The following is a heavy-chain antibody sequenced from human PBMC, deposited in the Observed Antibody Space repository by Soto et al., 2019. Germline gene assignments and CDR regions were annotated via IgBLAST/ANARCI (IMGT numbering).Heavy chain of an antibody. V-gene: IGHV4-31*03. CDR2: ISYSGST. D-gene: IGHD4-17*01. CDR1: GASISSRGFY. J-gene: IGHJ4*02. CDR3: ARQSTVTGNYYFDS. Sequence: QVQLQESGPGLVKPSQTLSLTCPVSGASISSRGFYWTWIRQLPGKGLEWIGYISYSGSTNYSPSLKSRLNISIDTSDNHFSLKLTSATAADTAVYYCARQSTVTGNYYFDSWGQGTLVTVAT.